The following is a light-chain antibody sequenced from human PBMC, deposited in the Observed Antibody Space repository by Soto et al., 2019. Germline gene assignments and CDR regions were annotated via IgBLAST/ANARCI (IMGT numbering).Light chain of an antibody. J-gene: IGKJ1*01. CDR1: QSVFSRFRNKNY. Sequence: DIVMTQSPDSLTLSLGERATINCKSSQSVFSRFRNKNYLGWFQQKPGQTPRLLIYWASTRESGVSDRFSGSGSGTDFTLTIDSLQAEAVAVYYCQQYYTTPTWTFGQGTKVEV. CDR2: WAS. V-gene: IGKV4-1*01. CDR3: QQYYTTPTWT.